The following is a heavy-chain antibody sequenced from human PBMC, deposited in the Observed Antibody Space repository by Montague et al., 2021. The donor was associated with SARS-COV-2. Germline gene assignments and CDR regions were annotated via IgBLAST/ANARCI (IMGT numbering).Heavy chain of an antibody. Sequence: SETLSLTCTVSGDSTSCPNCYWGWIRQAPGKGLDWIGTIYNSGTTYYNPSLKSRLSISIDTSKNQFSLKPTSVTAADTAEYYCARHRNYGDHSLDNWFHPWGQGTLVTVSS. V-gene: IGHV4-39*01. CDR3: ARHRNYGDHSLDNWFHP. CDR2: IYNSGTT. CDR1: GDSTSCPNCY. J-gene: IGHJ5*02. D-gene: IGHD4-17*01.